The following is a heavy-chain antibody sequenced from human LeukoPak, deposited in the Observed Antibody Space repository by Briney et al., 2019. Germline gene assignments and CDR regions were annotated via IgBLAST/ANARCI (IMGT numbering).Heavy chain of an antibody. CDR2: INPSGGST. J-gene: IGHJ4*02. CDR1: GYRFTSYD. CDR3: ARDGPTAAPFDY. D-gene: IGHD2-2*01. Sequence: GASVKVSCKASGYRFTSYDMHWVRQAPRQGLEWMGIINPSGGSTSYAQRFQGRVAMTRDTSTTTVYMEVNSLTSEDTAVYFCARDGPTAAPFDYWGQGTLVTVSS. V-gene: IGHV1-46*01.